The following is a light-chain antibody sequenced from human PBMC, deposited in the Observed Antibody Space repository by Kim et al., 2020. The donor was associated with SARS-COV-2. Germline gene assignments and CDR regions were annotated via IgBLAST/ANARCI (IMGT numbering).Light chain of an antibody. Sequence: QSALTQPASVSGSPGQSITISCTGTSSDVGAYDFVSWYQQHTGKAPKLMIYDVSKRPSGVSNRFSGSKSGNTASLTISGLQAEDQADYYCSSYIRASSFAFGGGTKLTVL. J-gene: IGLJ3*02. CDR3: SSYIRASSFA. V-gene: IGLV2-14*03. CDR1: SSDVGAYDF. CDR2: DVS.